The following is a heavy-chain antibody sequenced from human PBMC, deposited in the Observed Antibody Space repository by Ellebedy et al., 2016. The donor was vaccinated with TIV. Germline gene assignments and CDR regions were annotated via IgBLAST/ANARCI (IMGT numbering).Heavy chain of an antibody. CDR2: INNDGSST. J-gene: IGHJ4*02. CDR1: RVTFRSYW. Sequence: PGGSLRLSCAASRVTFRSYWMHWVRQAPGEVLVWVARINNDGSSTNYADSVKGRFTISRDNAESILYLQMDSLRVEDTAMYYCAGDLDVWGQGILVTVSS. CDR3: AGDLDV. V-gene: IGHV3-74*01. D-gene: IGHD3-3*01.